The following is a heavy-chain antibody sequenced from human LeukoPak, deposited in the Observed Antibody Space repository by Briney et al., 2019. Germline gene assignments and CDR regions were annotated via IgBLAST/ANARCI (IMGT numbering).Heavy chain of an antibody. J-gene: IGHJ4*02. CDR2: IYYSGST. V-gene: IGHV4-59*01. CDR1: GGSISSYY. CDR3: ARGTQVRRSGIDY. Sequence: SETLSLTCTVSGGSISSYYWSWIRQPPGKGLEWIGYIYYSGSTNYKPSLKSRVTISVDTSRNQFSLKLSSVTAADTAVYYCARGTQVRRSGIDYWGQGILVTVSS. D-gene: IGHD1-26*01.